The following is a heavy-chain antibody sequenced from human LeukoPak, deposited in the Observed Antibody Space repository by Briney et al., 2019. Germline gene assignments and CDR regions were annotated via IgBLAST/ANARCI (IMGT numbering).Heavy chain of an antibody. J-gene: IGHJ4*02. D-gene: IGHD2-15*01. CDR1: GGSISSSSYY. CDR3: ASLVVVAASIDY. CDR2: IYHRGTT. V-gene: IGHV4-39*07. Sequence: SETLSLTCTVSGGSISSSSYYWGWIRQPPGKGLEWVGSIYHRGTTYYNPSLKSRVAISVDTSKNQFSLRLSSVTAADTAIYYCASLVVVAASIDYWGQGTLVTVSS.